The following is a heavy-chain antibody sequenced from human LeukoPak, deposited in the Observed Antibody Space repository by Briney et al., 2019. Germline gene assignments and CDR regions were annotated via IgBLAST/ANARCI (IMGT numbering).Heavy chain of an antibody. CDR3: ARGDRVVPAAMGFDY. Sequence: SETLSLTCTVSGGSISSYYWSWIRQPAGKGLEWIGRIYTSGSTNYNPSLKSRVTMSVDTSKNQFSLKLSSVTAADTAVYYCARGDRVVPAAMGFDYWGQGTLVTVSS. J-gene: IGHJ4*02. V-gene: IGHV4-4*07. CDR1: GGSISSYY. D-gene: IGHD2-2*01. CDR2: IYTSGST.